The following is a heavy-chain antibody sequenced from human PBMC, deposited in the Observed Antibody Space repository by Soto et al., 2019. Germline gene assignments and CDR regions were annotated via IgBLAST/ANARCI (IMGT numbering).Heavy chain of an antibody. CDR2: IYPGDSNT. CDR3: ARLYYYGSGSYYPPHFFDY. V-gene: IGHV5-51*01. J-gene: IGHJ4*02. CDR1: GYSFTSYW. Sequence: GESLKISCKASGYSFTSYWIGWVRQMPGKGLEWMAVIYPGDSNTRYSPALQGQVTISADRSVTTAYLQWSSLKASDTAMHYCARLYYYGSGSYYPPHFFDYWGQGTQVTVS. D-gene: IGHD3-10*01.